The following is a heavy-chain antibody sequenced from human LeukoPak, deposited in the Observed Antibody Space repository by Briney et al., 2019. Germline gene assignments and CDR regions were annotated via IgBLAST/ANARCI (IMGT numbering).Heavy chain of an antibody. D-gene: IGHD6-13*01. CDR2: IYYSGST. V-gene: IGHV4-59*01. CDR1: GDSISSYY. CDR3: ARGRRSSSWYMGFDY. J-gene: IGHJ4*02. Sequence: SETLSLTCTVSGDSISSYYWSWIRQPPGKGLEWIGYIYYSGSTNYNPSLKSRVTISVDTSKNQFSLKLSSVTAADTAVYYCARGRRSSSWYMGFDYWGQGTLVTVSS.